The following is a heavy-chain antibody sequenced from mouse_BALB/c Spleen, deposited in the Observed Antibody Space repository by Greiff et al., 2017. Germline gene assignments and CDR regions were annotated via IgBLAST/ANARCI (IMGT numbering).Heavy chain of an antibody. J-gene: IGHJ1*01. CDR2: ISYDGSN. CDR3: ARNPVTTVVARYWYFDV. D-gene: IGHD1-1*01. V-gene: IGHV3-6*02. CDR1: GYSITSGYY. Sequence: ESGPGLVKPSQSLSLTCSVTGYSITSGYYWNWIRQFPGNKLEWMGYISYDGSNNYNPSLKNRISITRDTSKNQFFLKLNSVTTEDTATYYCARNPVTTVVARYWYFDVWGAGTTVTVSS.